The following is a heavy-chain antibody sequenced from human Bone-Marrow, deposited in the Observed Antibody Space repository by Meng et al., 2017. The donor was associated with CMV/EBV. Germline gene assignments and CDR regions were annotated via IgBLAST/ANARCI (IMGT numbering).Heavy chain of an antibody. CDR3: ARDIVVVPAAIQYYYYYGMDV. CDR1: GYTFTDYY. V-gene: IGHV1-2*02. D-gene: IGHD2-2*01. J-gene: IGHJ6*02. Sequence: ASVKVSCKASGYTFTDYYMHWVRQAPGQGLEWMGWINPNSGGTNYAQKFQGRVTMTRDTSITTAYMELSRLRSDDTAVYYCARDIVVVPAAIQYYYYYGMDVWGQGTTVTVSS. CDR2: INPNSGGT.